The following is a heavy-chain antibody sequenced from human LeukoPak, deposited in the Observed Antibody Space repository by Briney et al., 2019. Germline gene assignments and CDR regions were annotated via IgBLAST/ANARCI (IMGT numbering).Heavy chain of an antibody. CDR2: INSDGSST. Sequence: GGSLRLSCAASGLTFSSYWMHWVRQAPGKGLVWVSRINSDGSSTSYADSVKGRFTISRDNAKNTLFLQMNSLRAEDTAVYYCAKRWDTTWSYFDFWGQGTLVTVSS. J-gene: IGHJ4*02. D-gene: IGHD1-26*01. CDR1: GLTFSSYW. CDR3: AKRWDTTWSYFDF. V-gene: IGHV3-74*01.